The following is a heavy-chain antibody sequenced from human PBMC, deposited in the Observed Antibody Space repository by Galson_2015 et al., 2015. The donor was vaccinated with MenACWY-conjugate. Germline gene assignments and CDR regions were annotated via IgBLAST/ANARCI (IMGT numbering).Heavy chain of an antibody. V-gene: IGHV4-34*01. CDR3: AKKRAPYGSGKGWFDP. D-gene: IGHD3-10*01. CDR1: GGSFSGYY. Sequence: SETLSLTCAVYGGSFSGYYWSWIRQPPGKGLEWIGEINHSGSTNYNPSLKSRVTISVDTSKNQFSLKLSSVTAADTAVYYCAKKRAPYGSGKGWFDPWGQGTLVTVSS. CDR2: INHSGST. J-gene: IGHJ5*02.